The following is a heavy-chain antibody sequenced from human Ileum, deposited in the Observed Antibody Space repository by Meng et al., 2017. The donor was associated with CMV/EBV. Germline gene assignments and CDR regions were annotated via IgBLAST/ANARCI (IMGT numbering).Heavy chain of an antibody. D-gene: IGHD1-26*01. CDR3: TRGRVGDWGFDF. CDR2: INHRGTT. V-gene: IGHV4-34*02. J-gene: IGHJ4*02. CDR1: GGSFSSFS. Sequence: QQWGQGLLKPSETLSLPCGVNGGSFSSFSWTWIRQPPGKGPEWIGDINHRGTTNYSPSLKSRVTISIDTSKKQFSLRLSSLTAADTAVYYCTRGRVGDWGFDFWGQGTLVTVSS.